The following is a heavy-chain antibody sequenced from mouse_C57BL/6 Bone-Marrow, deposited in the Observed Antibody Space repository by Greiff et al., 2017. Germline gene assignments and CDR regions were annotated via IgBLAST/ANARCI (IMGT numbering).Heavy chain of an antibody. Sequence: EVQLQQSGPELVKPGASVKIPCKASGYTFTDYNMDWVKQSHGKSLEWIGDINPNNGGTIYNQKFKGKATLTVDKSSSTACMEHRSLTSEDTAVYYCARSGDGYYRYFDYWGQGTTLTVSS. V-gene: IGHV1-18*01. CDR3: ARSGDGYYRYFDY. CDR1: GYTFTDYN. CDR2: INPNNGGT. J-gene: IGHJ2*01. D-gene: IGHD2-3*01.